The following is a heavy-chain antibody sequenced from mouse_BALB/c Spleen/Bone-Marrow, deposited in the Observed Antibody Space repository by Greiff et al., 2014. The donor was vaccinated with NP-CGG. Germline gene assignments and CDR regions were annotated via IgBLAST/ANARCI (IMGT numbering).Heavy chain of an antibody. Sequence: EVQVVESGGGLVKPGGSLKFSCAASGFAFSGYDMSWVRQTPEKGLEWVAYISSGGSNTYYPDTVKGRFTISRDNAKNTLYLQMNSLKSEDTAMYYCARQRGYAYAMDYWGQGISVTVSS. J-gene: IGHJ4*01. V-gene: IGHV5-12-1*01. CDR1: GFAFSGYD. D-gene: IGHD2-2*01. CDR3: ARQRGYAYAMDY. CDR2: ISSGGSNT.